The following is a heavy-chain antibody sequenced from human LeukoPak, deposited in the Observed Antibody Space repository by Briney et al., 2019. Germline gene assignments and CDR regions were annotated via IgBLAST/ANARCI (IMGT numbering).Heavy chain of an antibody. CDR1: GFTFSSYW. Sequence: AGRSLRPSCVASGFTFSSYWVSCVRQAPGKGLEWISWIGISSGNTKYADSVKGRFTISGDNAKYSLYLQMNSLRVEDTAVYYCARDHNYAFDNWGQGTLVTVSS. CDR3: ARDHNYAFDN. CDR2: IGISSGNT. V-gene: IGHV3-48*04. J-gene: IGHJ4*02. D-gene: IGHD1-1*01.